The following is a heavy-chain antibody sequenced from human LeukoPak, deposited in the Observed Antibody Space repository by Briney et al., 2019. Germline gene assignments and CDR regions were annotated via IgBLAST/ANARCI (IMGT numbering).Heavy chain of an antibody. CDR3: ARQAIGYCSSTSCYATYFDY. D-gene: IGHD2-2*01. V-gene: IGHV5-51*01. CDR2: IYPGDSDT. CDR1: GYSFTSYW. J-gene: IGHJ4*02. Sequence: GESLKISCKGSGYSFTSYWIGWVRQMPGKGLEWMGIIYPGDSDTRYSPSFQGQVTISADKSISTAYLQWSSLKDSDTAMYYCARQAIGYCSSTSCYATYFDYWGQGTLVTVSS.